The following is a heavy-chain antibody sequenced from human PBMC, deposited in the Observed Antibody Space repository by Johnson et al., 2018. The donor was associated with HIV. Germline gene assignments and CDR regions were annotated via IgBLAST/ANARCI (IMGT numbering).Heavy chain of an antibody. V-gene: IGHV3-43D*03. CDR2: IRWDGAIT. Sequence: VQLVESGGVVVQPGGSLRLSCAASGFTFDDYAMHWVRQAPGNGLEWVSLIRWDGAITHYVDSVKGRFTISSDNSRNSLYMQMKSRRAEDMAVYYCAKGGYSGSYFGFDIWGQGTLVTVSS. CDR1: GFTFDDYA. D-gene: IGHD1-26*01. J-gene: IGHJ3*02. CDR3: AKGGYSGSYFGFDI.